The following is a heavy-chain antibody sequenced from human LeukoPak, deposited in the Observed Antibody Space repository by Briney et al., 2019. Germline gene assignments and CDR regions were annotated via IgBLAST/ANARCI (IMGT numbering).Heavy chain of an antibody. D-gene: IGHD5-12*01. CDR2: INHSGST. CDR3: ASSSGYGYPAKNWFDP. V-gene: IGHV4-34*01. CDR1: GGSFSGYY. J-gene: IGHJ5*02. Sequence: PSETLSLTCAVYGGSFSGYYWSWIRQPPGKGLEWIGEINHSGSTNYNPSLKSRVTISVDTSKNQFSLKLSSVTAADTAVYYCASSSGYGYPAKNWFDPWGQGTLVTVSS.